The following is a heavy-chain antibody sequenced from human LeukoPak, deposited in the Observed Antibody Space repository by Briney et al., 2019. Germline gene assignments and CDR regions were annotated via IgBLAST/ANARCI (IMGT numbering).Heavy chain of an antibody. Sequence: SETLSLTCTVSGGSISSGDYYWSWIRQPPGKGLEWIGYVYYSGSTYYNPSLKSRLTISVDTSKNQFSLKLSSVTAADTAVYYCAREGIAARVPFDYWGQGTLVTVSS. D-gene: IGHD6-6*01. V-gene: IGHV4-30-4*08. CDR3: AREGIAARVPFDY. J-gene: IGHJ4*02. CDR2: VYYSGST. CDR1: GGSISSGDYY.